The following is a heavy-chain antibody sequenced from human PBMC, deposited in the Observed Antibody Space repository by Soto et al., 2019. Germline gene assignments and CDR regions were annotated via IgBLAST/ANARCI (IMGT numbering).Heavy chain of an antibody. CDR2: ISGSGGST. CDR3: AKDGSQYYYGSGSYYNSFDY. J-gene: IGHJ4*02. D-gene: IGHD3-10*01. V-gene: IGHV3-23*01. CDR1: GFTFSSYA. Sequence: GGSLRLSCAASGFTFSSYAMSWVRQAPGKGLEWVSAISGSGGSTYYADSVKGRFTISRDNSKNTLYLQMNSLRAEDTAVYYCAKDGSQYYYGSGSYYNSFDYWGQGTLVTVSS.